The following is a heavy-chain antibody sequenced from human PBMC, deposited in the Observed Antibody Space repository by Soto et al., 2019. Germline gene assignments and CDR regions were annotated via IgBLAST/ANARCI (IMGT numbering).Heavy chain of an antibody. CDR1: GFTFSSYS. CDR2: VSSSSSYI. J-gene: IGHJ3*02. CDR3: ARGGGYYDTSGYNRDTFDM. D-gene: IGHD3-22*01. V-gene: IGHV3-21*01. Sequence: GGSMRLSCAGTGFTFSSYSMNWVRQAPGKGLEWVSCVSSSSSYIFYADSVKGRFTISRDNAKDSLHLQMNSLRAEDTAVYYCARGGGYYDTSGYNRDTFDMWGQGTMVTVSS.